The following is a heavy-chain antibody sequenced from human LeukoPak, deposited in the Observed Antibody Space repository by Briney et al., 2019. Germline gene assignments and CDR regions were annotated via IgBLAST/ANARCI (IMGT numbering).Heavy chain of an antibody. CDR1: GGSISSSSSY. J-gene: IGHJ4*02. CDR3: ASLRANDPSFDY. Sequence: SETLSLTCTVSGGSISSSSSYWVWIRQPPGKGLEWIGSISYSGSTYYNPSLRSRVIISVDTSKNQFSLKLSSVTAADTAVYYCASLRANDPSFDYWGQGTLVTVSS. V-gene: IGHV4-39*07. D-gene: IGHD1-1*01. CDR2: ISYSGST.